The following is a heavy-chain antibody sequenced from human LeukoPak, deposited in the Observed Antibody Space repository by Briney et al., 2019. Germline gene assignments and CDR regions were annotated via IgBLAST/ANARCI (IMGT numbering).Heavy chain of an antibody. J-gene: IGHJ5*01. CDR1: GFTFSLYA. V-gene: IGHV3-30*01. Sequence: GRALRLSCAASGFTFSLYAMHWVRQAPGKGLEWVAVISYDGSNKYYADSVKGRSTISRDNSKNTLNLQMNSLRAEDTAVYYCARAPYYDSSGYYDSWGQGTLVTVSS. CDR3: ARAPYYDSSGYYDS. D-gene: IGHD3-22*01. CDR2: ISYDGSNK.